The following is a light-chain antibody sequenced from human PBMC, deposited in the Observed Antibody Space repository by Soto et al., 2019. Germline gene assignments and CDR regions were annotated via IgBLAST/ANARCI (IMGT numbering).Light chain of an antibody. J-gene: IGKJ1*01. CDR2: DVS. CDR3: LQYKAYST. CDR1: QSVSNW. V-gene: IGKV1-5*01. Sequence: DIQMTQSPSTLSASVGDRVTLTCRASQSVSNWLAWYQQKPGKAPKLLIYDVSSLKSGVPSRFSGSGSGTAFALTISSLQPDDFATYYCLQYKAYSTLGQGTKVDIK.